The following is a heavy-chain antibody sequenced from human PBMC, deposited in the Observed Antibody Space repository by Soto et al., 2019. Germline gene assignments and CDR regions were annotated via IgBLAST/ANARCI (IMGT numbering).Heavy chain of an antibody. D-gene: IGHD3-22*01. J-gene: IGHJ4*02. CDR3: ASGAYYDSSGYLSSFDY. CDR1: GGSIISYY. Sequence: SETLSLTCTVSGGSIISYYWRWIRQPPGKGLEWIGYIYYSGSTNYNPSLKSRVTISVDTSKNQFSLKLSSVTAADTAVYYCASGAYYDSSGYLSSFDYWGQGTLVTVSS. V-gene: IGHV4-59*01. CDR2: IYYSGST.